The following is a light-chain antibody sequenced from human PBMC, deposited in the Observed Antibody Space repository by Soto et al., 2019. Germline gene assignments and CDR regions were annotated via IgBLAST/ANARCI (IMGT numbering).Light chain of an antibody. CDR2: DAS. Sequence: EIVLTQSPATLSLSPGERATLSCRASQSVSSYLAWYQQKPGQAPRLLIYDASNMATGIPARFSGGGSGTDFTLTISSLEPEDFAVYYCQQRSNWPPFTFGGGTKLEIK. CDR1: QSVSSY. V-gene: IGKV3-11*01. J-gene: IGKJ4*01. CDR3: QQRSNWPPFT.